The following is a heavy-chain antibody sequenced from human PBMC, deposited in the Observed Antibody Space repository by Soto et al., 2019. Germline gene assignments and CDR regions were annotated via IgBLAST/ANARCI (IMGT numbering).Heavy chain of an antibody. D-gene: IGHD6-19*01. J-gene: IGHJ4*02. CDR2: LYYSGTT. CDR1: SSSLGQGCSY. CDR3: ARGISVTGLNY. V-gene: IGHV4-31*03. Sequence: PSETLSVIPTLSSSSLGQGCSYFAWFRPHPGKGLEWIGYLYYSGTTTYNTSLKSRVTISEDTSKNQCSLNLTSVTAVDTAVYYCARGISVTGLNYWGQGTLVTVSS.